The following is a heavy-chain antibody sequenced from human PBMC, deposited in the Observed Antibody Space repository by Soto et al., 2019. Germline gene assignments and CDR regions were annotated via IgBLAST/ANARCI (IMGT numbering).Heavy chain of an antibody. V-gene: IGHV3-30-3*01. CDR3: ARVYDTSGYPSDC. CDR1: GFTLSSYA. D-gene: IGHD3-22*01. CDR2: ISYDGNKK. J-gene: IGHJ4*02. Sequence: QVQLVESGGGVVQPGRSLRVSCTASGFTLSSYALHWVRQAPGKGLEWVAVISYDGNKKYYADSVKGRFTISRDNSKNTLHLQMNSLRADDTAVYYCARVYDTSGYPSDCWGQGTLVTVSS.